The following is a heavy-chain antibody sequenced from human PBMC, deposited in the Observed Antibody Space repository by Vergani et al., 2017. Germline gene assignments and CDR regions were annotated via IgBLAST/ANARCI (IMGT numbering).Heavy chain of an antibody. CDR2: IYYSGST. V-gene: IGHV4-59*01. CDR3: ARGDQYYYGSGSYYCY. CDR1: GGSISSYY. J-gene: IGHJ4*02. D-gene: IGHD3-10*01. Sequence: QVQLQESGPGLVKPSETLSLTCTVSGGSISSYYWSWIRQPPGKGLEWIGYIYYSGSTNYNPSLKSRVTISVDTSKNQFSLKLSSVTAADTAVYYCARGDQYYYGSGSYYCYWGQGTLVTVSS.